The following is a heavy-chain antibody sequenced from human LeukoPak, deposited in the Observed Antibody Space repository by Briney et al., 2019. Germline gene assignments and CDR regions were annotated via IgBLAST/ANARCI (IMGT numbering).Heavy chain of an antibody. D-gene: IGHD3-10*01. V-gene: IGHV4-34*01. Sequence: PSETLSLTCAVYGGSFSGYYWSWIRQPPGKGLEWIGEINHSGSTNYNPSLKSRVTISVDTSKNQFSLELSSVTAADTAVYYCARVIRFPARFDPWGQGTLVTVSS. CDR3: ARVIRFPARFDP. J-gene: IGHJ5*02. CDR2: INHSGST. CDR1: GGSFSGYY.